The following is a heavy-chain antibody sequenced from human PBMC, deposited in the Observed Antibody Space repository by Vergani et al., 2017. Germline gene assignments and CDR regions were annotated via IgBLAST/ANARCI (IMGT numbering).Heavy chain of an antibody. CDR1: GFTFSDYY. V-gene: IGHV3-11*05. CDR2: ISSSSSYT. Sequence: QVQLVESGGGLVKPGGSLRLSCAASGFTFSDYYMSWIRQAPGKGLEWVSYISSSSSYTNYADSVKGRFTISRDNAKNSLYLQMNSLRAEDTAVYYCARSRIAAAGNDYWGQGTLVTVSS. D-gene: IGHD6-13*01. J-gene: IGHJ4*02. CDR3: ARSRIAAAGNDY.